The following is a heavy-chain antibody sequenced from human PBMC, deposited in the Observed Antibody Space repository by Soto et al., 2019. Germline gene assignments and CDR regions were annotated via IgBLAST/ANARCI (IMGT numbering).Heavy chain of an antibody. D-gene: IGHD1-1*01. J-gene: IGHJ4*02. V-gene: IGHV1-69*13. CDR1: GGTFSSYA. CDR3: ARRAETNGWNGFGADKYYFDF. CDR2: IIPIFGTA. Sequence: SVKVSCKASGGTFSSYAISWVRQAPGQGLEWMGGIIPIFGTANYAQKFQGRVTITADESTSTAYMELSSLRSEDTAVYYCARRAETNGWNGFGADKYYFDFWGQGTLVTVSS.